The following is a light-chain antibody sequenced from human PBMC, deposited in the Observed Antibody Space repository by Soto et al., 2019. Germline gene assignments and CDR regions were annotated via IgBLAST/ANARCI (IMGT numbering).Light chain of an antibody. J-gene: IGLJ2*01. Sequence: QSALTQPASVSGSPGQSITISCTGTSTDVGGYNYVSWYQQHPGKVPKLIIYEVSNRPSGVSYRFSGSKSGDTASLTISGLQAEDDGDYHCSSYTTSGTVVFGGGTKVTVL. V-gene: IGLV2-14*01. CDR3: SSYTTSGTVV. CDR1: STDVGGYNY. CDR2: EVS.